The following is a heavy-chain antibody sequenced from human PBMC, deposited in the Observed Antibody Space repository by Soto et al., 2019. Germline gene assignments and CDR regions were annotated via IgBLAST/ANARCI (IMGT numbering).Heavy chain of an antibody. CDR2: ISWNSGSI. CDR1: GFTFDDYA. D-gene: IGHD6-19*01. J-gene: IGHJ3*02. CDR3: AKDRQYSSGWFDAFDI. V-gene: IGHV3-9*01. Sequence: EVQLVESGGGLVQPGRSLRLSCAASGFTFDDYAMHWVLQAPGKGLEWVSGISWNSGSIGYADSVKGRFTISRDNAKNSLYLQMNSLRAEDTALYYCAKDRQYSSGWFDAFDIWGQRTMVTVSS.